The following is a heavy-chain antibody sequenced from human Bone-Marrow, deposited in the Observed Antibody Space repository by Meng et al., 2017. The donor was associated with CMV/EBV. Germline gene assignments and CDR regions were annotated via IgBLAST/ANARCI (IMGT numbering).Heavy chain of an antibody. CDR1: GFTFSSYE. CDR2: ISSSGSTI. Sequence: GESLKISCAASGFTFSSYEMNWVRQAPGKGLEWVSYISSSGSTIYYADSVKGRFTISRDDSKNSLYLQMNSLKTEDTAVYYCARGGLIGYYYYGMDVWGQGTTVTVSS. V-gene: IGHV3-48*03. CDR3: ARGGLIGYYYYGMDV. J-gene: IGHJ6*02.